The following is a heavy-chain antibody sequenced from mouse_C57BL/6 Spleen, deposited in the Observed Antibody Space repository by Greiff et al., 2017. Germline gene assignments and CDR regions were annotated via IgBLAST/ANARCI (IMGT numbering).Heavy chain of an antibody. Sequence: VQLVESGPGLVQPSQSLSITCTVSGFSLTSYGVHWVRQSPGKGLEWLGVIWSGGSTDYNAAFISRLSISKDNSKSQVFFKMNRLQADDTAIYYCASNWAFAYWGQGTLVTVSA. CDR3: ASNWAFAY. CDR2: IWSGGST. V-gene: IGHV2-2*01. J-gene: IGHJ3*01. CDR1: GFSLTSYG. D-gene: IGHD4-1*01.